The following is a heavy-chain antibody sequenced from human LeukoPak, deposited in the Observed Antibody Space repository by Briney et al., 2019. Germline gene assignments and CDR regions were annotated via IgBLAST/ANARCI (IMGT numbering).Heavy chain of an antibody. Sequence: SETLSLTCAVDGGSFSGYYWSWIRQPPGKGLEWIGEINHSGSTNYNPSLKSRVTISVDTSKNQFSLKLSSVTAADTAVYYCARARGYSGYDLPGYWGQGTLVTVSS. CDR3: ARARGYSGYDLPGY. CDR2: INHSGST. CDR1: GGSFSGYY. J-gene: IGHJ4*02. D-gene: IGHD5-12*01. V-gene: IGHV4-34*01.